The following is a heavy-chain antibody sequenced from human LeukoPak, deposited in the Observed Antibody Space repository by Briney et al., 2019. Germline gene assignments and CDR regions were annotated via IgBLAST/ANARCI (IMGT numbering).Heavy chain of an antibody. J-gene: IGHJ3*02. CDR3: ARXXVTXDAXDI. CDR2: INTNTGNX. V-gene: IGHV7-4-1*02. D-gene: IGHD4-17*01. Sequence: GASVKVSCKASGYTFTSYAMNWVRQAPGQGLEWMGWINTNTGNXTXXXXFTXXFVFSLDTSVSTAYLQISSLKAEDTAVYYCARXXVTXDAXDIWGQGTMVTVSS. CDR1: GYTFTSYA.